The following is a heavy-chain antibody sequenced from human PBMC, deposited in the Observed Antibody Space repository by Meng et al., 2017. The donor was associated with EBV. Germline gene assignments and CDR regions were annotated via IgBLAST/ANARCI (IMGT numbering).Heavy chain of an antibody. V-gene: IGHV4-39*01. CDR1: GASISSRSYY. CDR3: ARVSFYDYWSGYSFNWFDP. D-gene: IGHD3-3*01. J-gene: IGHJ5*02. CDR2: VYYSGNS. Sequence: QLQLYQSGPGLVKPSEXLSLTCTVPGASISSRSYYCGWIRQSPGKGLEWIGNVYYSGNSYYNPSLKSRVTISVDTSKNQFYLKLISVTAADTAVYFCARVSFYDYWSGYSFNWFDPWGQGTLVTVSS.